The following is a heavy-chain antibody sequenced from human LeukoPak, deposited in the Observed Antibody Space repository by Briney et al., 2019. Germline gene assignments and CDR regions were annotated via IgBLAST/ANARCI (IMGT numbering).Heavy chain of an antibody. J-gene: IGHJ4*02. V-gene: IGHV3-23*01. Sequence: GGSLRLSCAASGFTFSSYAITWVRQAPGKGLEWVSTVIDNGGFTYYADSVKGRFTISRDNSKNTLYLQMNSLRAEDTAVYYCARTVSGWPDYWGQGTLVTVSS. CDR3: ARTVSGWPDY. D-gene: IGHD6-19*01. CDR2: VIDNGGFT. CDR1: GFTFSSYA.